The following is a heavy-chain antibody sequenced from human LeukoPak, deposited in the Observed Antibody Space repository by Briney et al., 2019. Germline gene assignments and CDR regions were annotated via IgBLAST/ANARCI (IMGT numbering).Heavy chain of an antibody. CDR1: GFTFSGYA. CDR3: AKDIYYDSSGYRGYFDY. V-gene: IGHV3-30*18. J-gene: IGHJ4*02. CDR2: MSYDGSNK. Sequence: PGTSLRLSCAASGFTFSGYAVHWVRQAPGKGLEWVAVMSYDGSNKYYVDSVKGRFTVSRDNSKNTLYLQMNSLRAEDTAVYYCAKDIYYDSSGYRGYFDYWGQGTLVTVSS. D-gene: IGHD3-22*01.